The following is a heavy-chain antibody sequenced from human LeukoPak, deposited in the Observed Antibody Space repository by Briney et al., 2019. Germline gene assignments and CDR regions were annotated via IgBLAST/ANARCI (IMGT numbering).Heavy chain of an antibody. CDR3: ARKGKSGSYYNSFDY. V-gene: IGHV1-46*01. CDR2: INPSGGST. D-gene: IGHD1-26*01. J-gene: IGHJ4*02. Sequence: GASVKVSCKASGYTFTSYYMHWVRQAPGQGLEWMGIINPSGGSTSYAQKFQGRVTMTRDMSTSTVYMELSSLRSEDTAVYYCARKGKSGSYYNSFDYLGQGTLVTVSS. CDR1: GYTFTSYY.